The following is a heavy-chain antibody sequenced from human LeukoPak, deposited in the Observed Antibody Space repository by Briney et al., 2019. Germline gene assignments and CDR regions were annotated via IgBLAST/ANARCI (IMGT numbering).Heavy chain of an antibody. D-gene: IGHD6-13*01. J-gene: IGHJ4*02. Sequence: ASVTVSCKASGYTFTSYYMHWVRQAPGQGLEWMGIINPSGGSTSYAQKFQGRVTMTRDTSASTAYMELSSLRSEDTALYYCARDQIGVAAAAYWGQGTLVTVSS. V-gene: IGHV1-46*01. CDR1: GYTFTSYY. CDR3: ARDQIGVAAAAY. CDR2: INPSGGST.